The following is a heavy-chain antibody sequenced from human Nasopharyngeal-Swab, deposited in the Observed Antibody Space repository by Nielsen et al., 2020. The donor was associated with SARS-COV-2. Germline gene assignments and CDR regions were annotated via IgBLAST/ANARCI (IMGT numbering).Heavy chain of an antibody. CDR1: GFTFRSYA. Sequence: GESLKISCAASGFTFRSYAISWVRQAPGKGLEWVSVISGSDHTTYYADSVKGRFTISRDNSKNTVNLQMNNLRVEDTAVYYCASWELYYYDSSGYYGWGQGTLVTVSS. V-gene: IGHV3-23*01. CDR3: ASWELYYYDSSGYYG. D-gene: IGHD3-22*01. CDR2: ISGSDHTT. J-gene: IGHJ4*02.